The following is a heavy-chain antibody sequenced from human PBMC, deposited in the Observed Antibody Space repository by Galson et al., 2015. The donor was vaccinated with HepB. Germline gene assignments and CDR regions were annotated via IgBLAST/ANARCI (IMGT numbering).Heavy chain of an antibody. D-gene: IGHD6-13*01. CDR1: GYTFTSYY. CDR2: INPGVGDT. Sequence: SVKVSCKASGYTFTSYYMHWVRQAPGQGLEWMGLINPGVGDTSYLQKFQGRVTMTRDTSTSTVYMELSSLRSEDSAVYYCARDSGSSQSPAPAGFIGDYWGQGTLVTVSS. J-gene: IGHJ4*02. CDR3: ARDSGSSQSPAPAGFIGDY. V-gene: IGHV1-46*01.